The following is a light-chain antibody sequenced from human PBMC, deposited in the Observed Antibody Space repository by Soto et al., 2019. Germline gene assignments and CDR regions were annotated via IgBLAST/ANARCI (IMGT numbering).Light chain of an antibody. CDR2: KAS. CDR1: QSISSW. J-gene: IGKJ5*01. V-gene: IGKV1-5*03. CDR3: HQYSSFPYT. Sequence: DIQMAQSRSCLSSSVGDIVTITCRASQSISSWLAWFQQKPGKAPKLLIYKASSLESGVPSRFSGSGSGTEFTLPISSLQPDDFATYYCHQYSSFPYTFGQGTRLEIK.